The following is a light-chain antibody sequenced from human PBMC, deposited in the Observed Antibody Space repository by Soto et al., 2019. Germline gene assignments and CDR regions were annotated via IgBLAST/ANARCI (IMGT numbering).Light chain of an antibody. V-gene: IGKV3-20*01. CDR2: GAS. CDR3: QQYGSSRT. CDR1: QSVSSSY. J-gene: IGKJ4*01. Sequence: ETVLTQAPDTLCFSPGERPTLSCRASQSVSSSYLAWYQQNPGQAPRLLIYGASSRATGIPDRFSGSGSGTDFTLTISRLEPEDFAVYYCQQYGSSRTFGGGTKVDI.